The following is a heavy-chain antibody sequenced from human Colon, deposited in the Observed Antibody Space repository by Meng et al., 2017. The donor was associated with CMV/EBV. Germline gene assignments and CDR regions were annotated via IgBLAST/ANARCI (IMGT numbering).Heavy chain of an antibody. CDR2: LSYDGINE. CDR3: AKGPWYASATPTDC. CDR1: GIIFSGED. Sequence: GIIFSGEDMHWVRQVPGKGLEWVGVLSYDGINEYYADSVKGRFTISRDISKNTLYLQMNSLRAEDTAVYYCAKGPWYASATPTDCWGQGTLVTVSS. J-gene: IGHJ4*02. D-gene: IGHD3-10*01. V-gene: IGHV3-30*18.